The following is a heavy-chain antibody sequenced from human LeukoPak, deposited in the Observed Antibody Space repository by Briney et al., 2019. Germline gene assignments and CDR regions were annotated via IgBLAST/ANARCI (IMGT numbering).Heavy chain of an antibody. Sequence: GGSLRLSCAASGFTFSNYWMHWVRQAPGEGLVWVSHINSDGRNTNYADSVKGRFTISRDNAKNTLYLQMNGLRAEDTAVYYCARDLLITNWFDPWGQGTLVTVSS. V-gene: IGHV3-74*01. D-gene: IGHD5-24*01. CDR3: ARDLLITNWFDP. CDR1: GFTFSNYW. CDR2: INSDGRNT. J-gene: IGHJ5*02.